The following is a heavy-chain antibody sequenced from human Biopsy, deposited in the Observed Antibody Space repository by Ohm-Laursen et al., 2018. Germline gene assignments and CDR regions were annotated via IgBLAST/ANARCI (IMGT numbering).Heavy chain of an antibody. V-gene: IGHV1-69*11. CDR2: IIPILRTA. CDR1: TGTFNSYG. D-gene: IGHD2-2*01. CDR3: AREAIGYQLPCDD. Sequence: SSVKVSCKTPTGTFNSYGIIWVRQAPGQGLEWMGRIIPILRTAAYAQTFLGRVTITADSPTSTVDMELTSLTSDDAAVYFCAREAIGYQLPCDDWGQGTLVTVSS. J-gene: IGHJ4*02.